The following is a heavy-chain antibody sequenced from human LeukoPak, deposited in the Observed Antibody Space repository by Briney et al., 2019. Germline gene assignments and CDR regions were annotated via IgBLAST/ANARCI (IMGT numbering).Heavy chain of an antibody. CDR1: GFTFSSYG. Sequence: GGSLRLSCAASGFTFSSYGMHWVRQAPGKGLEWVAFIRYDGSNKYYADSVKGRFTISRDNSKNTLYLQMNSLRAEDTAVYYCARGVEMATSFDYWGQGTLVTVSS. CDR3: ARGVEMATSFDY. CDR2: IRYDGSNK. V-gene: IGHV3-30*02. D-gene: IGHD5-24*01. J-gene: IGHJ4*02.